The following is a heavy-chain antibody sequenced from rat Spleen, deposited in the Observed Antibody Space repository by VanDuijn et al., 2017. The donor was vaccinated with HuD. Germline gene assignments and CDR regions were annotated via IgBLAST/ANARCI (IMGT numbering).Heavy chain of an antibody. D-gene: IGHD1-6*01. CDR3: ARTMYTTDYYYVPFAS. Sequence: EVQLQESGPGLVKPSQSLSLTCSVTGYSITNNYWGWIRKFPGNQMEWMAYISYSGSTGYNPSLKSRISIRRDTAKNQCGLQLNSVTTEDTATYYCARTMYTTDYYYVPFASWGQGTLVTVSS. V-gene: IGHV3-1*01. CDR1: GYSITNNY. CDR2: ISYSGST. J-gene: IGHJ3*01.